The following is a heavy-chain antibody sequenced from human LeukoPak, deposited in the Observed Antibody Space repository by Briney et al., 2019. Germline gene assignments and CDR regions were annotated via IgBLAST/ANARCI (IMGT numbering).Heavy chain of an antibody. CDR2: ISGSGGST. V-gene: IGHV3-23*01. CDR1: GFTFSSYG. CDR3: AKDSSVYDSSGYDY. Sequence: GGSLRLSCAASGFTFSSYGMSWVRQAPGKGLEWVSAISGSGGSTYYADSVKGRFTISRDNSKNTLYLQMNSLRAEDTAVYYCAKDSSVYDSSGYDYWGQGTLVTVSS. J-gene: IGHJ4*02. D-gene: IGHD3-22*01.